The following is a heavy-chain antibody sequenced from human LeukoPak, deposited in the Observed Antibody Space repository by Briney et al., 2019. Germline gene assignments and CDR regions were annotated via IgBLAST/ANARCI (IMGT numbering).Heavy chain of an antibody. Sequence: SVKVSCKASGGTFSSYAISWVRQAPGQGLEWMGGIIPIFGTANYAQKFQGRVTITADKSTSTAYMELSSLRSEDTAVYYCARVPLLAARISNYYYYYMGVWGKGTTVTVSS. J-gene: IGHJ6*03. CDR3: ARVPLLAARISNYYYYYMGV. D-gene: IGHD6-6*01. CDR1: GGTFSSYA. CDR2: IIPIFGTA. V-gene: IGHV1-69*06.